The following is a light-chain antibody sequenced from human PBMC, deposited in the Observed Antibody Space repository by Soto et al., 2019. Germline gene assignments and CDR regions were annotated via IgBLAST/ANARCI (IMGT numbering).Light chain of an antibody. CDR3: SSYTSSRTLV. Sequence: QSALTQPASVSGSPGQSITISCSRTSSDVGGYNYVSWYQQYPGKVPKLMIYDVSNRPSGVSNRFSGSKSGNTASLTISGLQAEDEADYYCSSYTSSRTLVFGGGTKVTVL. J-gene: IGLJ3*02. CDR2: DVS. V-gene: IGLV2-14*01. CDR1: SSDVGGYNY.